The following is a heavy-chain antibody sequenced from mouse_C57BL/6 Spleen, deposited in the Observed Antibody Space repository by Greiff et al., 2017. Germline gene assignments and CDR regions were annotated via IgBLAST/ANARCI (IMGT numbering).Heavy chain of an antibody. CDR3: ARSYYDYDEGDY. D-gene: IGHD2-4*01. Sequence: VQVVESGAELVKPGASVKISCKASGYAFSSYWMNWVKQRPGKGLEWIGQIYPGDGDTNYNGKFKGKATLTADKSSSTAYMQLSSLTSEDSAVYFCARSYYDYDEGDYWGQGTTLTVSS. CDR1: GYAFSSYW. J-gene: IGHJ2*01. V-gene: IGHV1-80*01. CDR2: IYPGDGDT.